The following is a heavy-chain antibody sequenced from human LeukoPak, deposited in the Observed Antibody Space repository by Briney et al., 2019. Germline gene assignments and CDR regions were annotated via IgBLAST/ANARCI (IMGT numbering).Heavy chain of an antibody. V-gene: IGHV1-8*01. CDR1: GYTFTSYD. Sequence: GASVTVSCKASGYTFTSYDINWVRQATGQGLEWMGWMNPNSGNTGYAQKFQGRVTMTRNTSISTAYMGLSSLRSEDTAVYYCARTTGSYIYYYYGMDVWGQGTTVTVSS. CDR3: ARTTGSYIYYYYGMDV. D-gene: IGHD3-10*01. CDR2: MNPNSGNT. J-gene: IGHJ6*02.